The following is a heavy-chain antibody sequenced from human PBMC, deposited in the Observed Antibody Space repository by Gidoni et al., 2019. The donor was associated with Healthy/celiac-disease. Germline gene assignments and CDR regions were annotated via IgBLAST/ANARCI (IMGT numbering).Heavy chain of an antibody. CDR2: IIPIFGTA. J-gene: IGHJ6*02. CDR1: GGTFSSYA. CDR3: ARGGPYCSSTSCSTSYYYYYGMDV. D-gene: IGHD2-2*01. V-gene: IGHV1-69*01. Sequence: QVQLVQSGAEVKKPGSSVKVSCTASGGTFSSYAISWVRQAPGQGLEWMGGIIPIFGTANYAQKFQGRVTITADESTSTAYRELSSLRSEDTAVYYCARGGPYCSSTSCSTSYYYYYGMDVWGQGTTVTVSS.